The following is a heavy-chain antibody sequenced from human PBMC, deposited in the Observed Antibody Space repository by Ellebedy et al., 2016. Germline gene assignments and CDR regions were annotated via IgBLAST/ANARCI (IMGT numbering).Heavy chain of an antibody. CDR2: MNPDNSNT. J-gene: IGHJ3*02. Sequence: ASVKVSCKASGYTFTNHLIYWVRQAPGQRLEWLGWMNPDNSNTKYSQKFQDRVTVTRDTSARTVYMELSSLRSEDTAVYYCARGFCTNTVCYDAFDIWGQGTMVTVSS. V-gene: IGHV1-3*01. CDR1: GYTFTNHL. D-gene: IGHD2-8*01. CDR3: ARGFCTNTVCYDAFDI.